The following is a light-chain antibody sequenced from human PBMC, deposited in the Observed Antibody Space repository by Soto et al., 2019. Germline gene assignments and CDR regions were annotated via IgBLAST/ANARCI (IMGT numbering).Light chain of an antibody. J-gene: IGKJ1*01. CDR2: DAS. CDR3: QQFNSYPWT. CDR1: QGISRW. Sequence: DIQMTQSPSTLSAAVGDRVTITCRASQGISRWLAWYQQKPGKAPNVLIYDASSLESGAPSRFSSSGSGTEFTLTISSLQPDDFATYYCQQFNSYPWTFGQGTKVEVK. V-gene: IGKV1-5*01.